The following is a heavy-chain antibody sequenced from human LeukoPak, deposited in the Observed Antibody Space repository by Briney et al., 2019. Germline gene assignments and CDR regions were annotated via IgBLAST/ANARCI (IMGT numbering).Heavy chain of an antibody. CDR1: GGSISSYH. Sequence: PSETLSLTCTVSGGSISSYHWSWIRQPPGKGLEWIGYIYYSGSTNYNPSLKSRVTISVDTSKNQFSLKLSSVTAADTAVYYCASGGYCSGGSCPSGGLVWFDPWGQGTLVTVSS. CDR2: IYYSGST. J-gene: IGHJ5*02. D-gene: IGHD2-15*01. CDR3: ASGGYCSGGSCPSGGLVWFDP. V-gene: IGHV4-59*01.